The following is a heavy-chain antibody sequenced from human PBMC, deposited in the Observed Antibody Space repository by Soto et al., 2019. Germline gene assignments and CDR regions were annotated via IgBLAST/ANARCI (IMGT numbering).Heavy chain of an antibody. CDR1: RFTFSSYC. Sequence: PXGSLSLSCAASRFTFSSYCMNWVRQAPGKGLEWVANIKQDGSEKYYVDSVKGRFTISRDNAKNSLYLQMNSLRAEDTAVYYCARDSGYSYGYDAFDIWGQGTMVTVSS. CDR2: IKQDGSEK. CDR3: ARDSGYSYGYDAFDI. D-gene: IGHD5-18*01. J-gene: IGHJ3*02. V-gene: IGHV3-7*03.